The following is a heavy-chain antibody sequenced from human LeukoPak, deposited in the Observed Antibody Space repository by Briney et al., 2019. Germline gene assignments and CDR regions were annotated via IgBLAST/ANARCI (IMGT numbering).Heavy chain of an antibody. CDR3: AEGGVGAMYYYYYGMDV. Sequence: GASVKVSCKASGGTFSSYAISWVRQAPGQGLEWMGRIIPILGIANYAQKFQGRVTITADKSTSTAYMELSSLRSEDTAVYYCAEGGVGAMYYYYYGMDVWGQGTTVTVSS. J-gene: IGHJ6*02. D-gene: IGHD1-26*01. V-gene: IGHV1-69*04. CDR2: IIPILGIA. CDR1: GGTFSSYA.